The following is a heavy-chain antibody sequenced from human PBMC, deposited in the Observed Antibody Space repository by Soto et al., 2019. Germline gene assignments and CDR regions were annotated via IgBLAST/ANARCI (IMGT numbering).Heavy chain of an antibody. J-gene: IGHJ6*02. Sequence: GGSLRLSCAASGFTFDDYAMHWVRQAPGKGLEWVSGISWNSGSIGYADSVKGRFTISRDNAKNSLYLQMNSLRAEDTALYYCAKEYSSSSLNYYYYGMDVWGQGTTVTVS. CDR1: GFTFDDYA. CDR2: ISWNSGSI. D-gene: IGHD6-6*01. V-gene: IGHV3-9*01. CDR3: AKEYSSSSLNYYYYGMDV.